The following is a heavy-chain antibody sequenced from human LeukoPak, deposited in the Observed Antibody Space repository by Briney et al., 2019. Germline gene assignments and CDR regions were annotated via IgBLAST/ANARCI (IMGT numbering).Heavy chain of an antibody. V-gene: IGHV3-30*18. J-gene: IGHJ4*02. CDR1: GFTFSNYG. D-gene: IGHD4-11*01. CDR2: ISYDGSNK. Sequence: GGSLRLSCAASGFTFSNYGMHWVRQAPGKGLEWVAVISYDGSNKFYADSVKGRFTISRDNSKNTLYLQMNSPRAEDTAVYYCAKDPYPTGIYSSYWVYWGQGTLVTVSS. CDR3: AKDPYPTGIYSSYWVY.